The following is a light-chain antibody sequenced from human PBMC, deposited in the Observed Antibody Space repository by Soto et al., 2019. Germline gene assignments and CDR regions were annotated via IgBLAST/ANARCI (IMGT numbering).Light chain of an antibody. J-gene: IGLJ2*01. V-gene: IGLV2-8*01. CDR3: SSYAGSNKLL. CDR2: EVS. CDR1: SSDVGGYNY. Sequence: QSVLTQPPSASGSPGQSVTISCTGTSSDVGGYNYVSWYRQHPGKAPKLMIYEVSKRPSGVPDRFSGSRSDNTASLTVSGLQAEDEADYYCSSYAGSNKLLFGGGTKLTVL.